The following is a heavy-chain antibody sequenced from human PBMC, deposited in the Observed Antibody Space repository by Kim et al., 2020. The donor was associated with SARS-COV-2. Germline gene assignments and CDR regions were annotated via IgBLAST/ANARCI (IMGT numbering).Heavy chain of an antibody. Sequence: SQTLSLTCAISGDSVSSNSAAWNWIRQSPSRGLEWLGRTYYRSKWYNDYAVSVKSRITINPDTSKNQFSLQLNSVTPEDTAVYYCAREYYGSGSYYPADYYYYGMDVWGQGTTVTVSS. V-gene: IGHV6-1*01. CDR1: GDSVSSNSAA. J-gene: IGHJ6*02. D-gene: IGHD3-10*01. CDR2: TYYRSKWYN. CDR3: AREYYGSGSYYPADYYYYGMDV.